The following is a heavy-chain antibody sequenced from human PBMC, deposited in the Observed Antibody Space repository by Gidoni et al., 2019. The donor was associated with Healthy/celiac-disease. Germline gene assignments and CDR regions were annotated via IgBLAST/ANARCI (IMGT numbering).Heavy chain of an antibody. J-gene: IGHJ4*02. Sequence: QVQLVESGGGVVQPGRSLRLSCAASRFTFSSYARHWVRQAPGKGLEWVAVISYDGSNKYYADSVKGRFTISRDNSKNTLYLQMNSLRAEDTAVYYCARVYKPGYSYGQGYYFDYWGQGTLVTVSS. CDR2: ISYDGSNK. V-gene: IGHV3-30-3*01. D-gene: IGHD5-18*01. CDR1: RFTFSSYA. CDR3: ARVYKPGYSYGQGYYFDY.